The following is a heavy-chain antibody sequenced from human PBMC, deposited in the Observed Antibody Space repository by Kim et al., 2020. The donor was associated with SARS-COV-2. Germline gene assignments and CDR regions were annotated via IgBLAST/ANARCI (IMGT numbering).Heavy chain of an antibody. CDR3: ARDWYLDY. Sequence: TTIYYADSVKGRLTISRDNAKNSLYLQINSLRAEDTAVYYCARDWYLDYWGQGTLVTVSS. V-gene: IGHV3-11*01. CDR2: TTI. J-gene: IGHJ4*02.